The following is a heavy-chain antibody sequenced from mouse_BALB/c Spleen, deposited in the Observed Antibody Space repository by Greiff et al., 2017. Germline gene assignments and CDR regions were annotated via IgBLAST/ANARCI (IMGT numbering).Heavy chain of an antibody. CDR2: IDPANGNT. V-gene: IGHV14-3*02. Sequence: EVMLVESGAELVKPGASVKLSCTASGFNIKDTYMHWVKQRPEQGLEWIGRIDPANGNTKYDPKFQGKATITADTSSNTAYLQLSSLTSEDTAVYYCASPSYGSSYWFAYWGQGTLVTVSA. D-gene: IGHD1-1*01. CDR1: GFNIKDTY. J-gene: IGHJ3*01. CDR3: ASPSYGSSYWFAY.